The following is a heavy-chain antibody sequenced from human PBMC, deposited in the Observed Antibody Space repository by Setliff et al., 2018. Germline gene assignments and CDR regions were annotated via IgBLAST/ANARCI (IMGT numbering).Heavy chain of an antibody. CDR3: ARRDSTGYYGYSFDF. Sequence: PSETLSLTCTVSGDPISRSTYYWGWIRQSPGKGLDWIGTVDHSGNTFYNPSLKSRVTISVAPSKNQVSLKLTSVSAADTAVYYCARRDSTGYYGYSFDFWGQGTLVTV. V-gene: IGHV4-39*01. CDR2: VDHSGNT. J-gene: IGHJ4*02. CDR1: GDPISRSTYY. D-gene: IGHD3-22*01.